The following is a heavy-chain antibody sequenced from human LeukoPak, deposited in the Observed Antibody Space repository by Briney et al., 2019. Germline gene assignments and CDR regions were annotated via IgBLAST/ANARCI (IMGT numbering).Heavy chain of an antibody. Sequence: SVKVSCKASGGTFSSYAISWVRQAPGQGLEWMGGIIPIFGTANYAQKFQGRVTITTDESTSTAYMELSSLRSEDTAVYYCARDNCSSTSRYFRLNYWGQGTLVTVSS. CDR1: GGTFSSYA. D-gene: IGHD2-2*01. CDR3: ARDNCSSTSRYFRLNY. J-gene: IGHJ4*02. CDR2: IIPIFGTA. V-gene: IGHV1-69*05.